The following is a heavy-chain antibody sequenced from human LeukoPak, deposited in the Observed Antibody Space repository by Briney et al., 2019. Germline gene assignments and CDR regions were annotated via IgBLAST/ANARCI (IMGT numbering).Heavy chain of an antibody. V-gene: IGHV3-21*01. J-gene: IGHJ4*02. CDR3: ARARVASVYGSGREYYFDY. CDR1: GFTFTSYT. Sequence: GGSLGLSCAASGFTFTSYTMKWLRQAPGKGLEWVSSITGSTNGIYYADSVKGRFTISRDNAKNSLSLQMNSLRADDPAVYYCARARVASVYGSGREYYFDYWGQGALVTVSS. CDR2: ITGSTNGI. D-gene: IGHD3-10*01.